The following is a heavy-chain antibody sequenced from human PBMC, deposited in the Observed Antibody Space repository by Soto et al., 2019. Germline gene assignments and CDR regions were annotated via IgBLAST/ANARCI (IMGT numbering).Heavy chain of an antibody. D-gene: IGHD4-17*01. CDR3: ASPLMTTVTKDYYYYGMDV. CDR2: IIPIFGTA. Sequence: SVKVSCKASGGTFSSYAISWVRQAPGQGLEWMGGIIPIFGTANYAQKFQGRVTITADKSTSTAYMELSSLRSEDTAVYYCASPLMTTVTKDYYYYGMDVWGQGTTVTVSS. J-gene: IGHJ6*02. CDR1: GGTFSSYA. V-gene: IGHV1-69*06.